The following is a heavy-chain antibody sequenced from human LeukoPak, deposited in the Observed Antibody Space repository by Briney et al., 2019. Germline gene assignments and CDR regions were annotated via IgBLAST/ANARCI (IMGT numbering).Heavy chain of an antibody. V-gene: IGHV4-39*07. J-gene: IGHJ3*02. CDR2: LYCSGST. D-gene: IGHD3-22*01. CDR1: GGSITSNYWY. Sequence: SETLSLTCDVYGGSITSNYWYWSWNRQPPGQGLDWVVSLYCSGSTNYNPSLKSRVAISVDTSKNQFSLKLSSVTAADTAVYYCARGGYAMWYYYDSNAFDIWGQGTMVTVSS. CDR3: ARGGYAMWYYYDSNAFDI.